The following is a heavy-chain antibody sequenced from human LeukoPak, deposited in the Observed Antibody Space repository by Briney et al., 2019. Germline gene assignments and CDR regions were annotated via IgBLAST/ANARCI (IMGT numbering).Heavy chain of an antibody. D-gene: IGHD3-9*01. V-gene: IGHV1-2*02. CDR1: GYTFTGYY. CDR2: INPNSGGT. CDR3: ARFDILTGYSLGAFDI. Sequence: ALVKVSCKASGYTFTGYYMHWVRQAPGQGLEWMGWINPNSGGTNYAQKFQGRVTMTRDTSISTAYMELSRLRSDDTAVYYCARFDILTGYSLGAFDIWGQGTMVTVSS. J-gene: IGHJ3*02.